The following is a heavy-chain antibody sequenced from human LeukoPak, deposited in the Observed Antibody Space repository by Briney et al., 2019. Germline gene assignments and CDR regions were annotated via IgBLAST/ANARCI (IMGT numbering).Heavy chain of an antibody. J-gene: IGHJ4*02. Sequence: SETLSLTCAVYGGSLSGYYWSWIRQPPGKGLEWIGYIYYSGSTNYNPSLKSRVTISVDTSKNQFSLKLSSVTAADTAVYYCASYDFWSGYHGSFGYWGQGTLVTVSS. CDR3: ASYDFWSGYHGSFGY. D-gene: IGHD3-3*01. V-gene: IGHV4-59*01. CDR1: GGSLSGYY. CDR2: IYYSGST.